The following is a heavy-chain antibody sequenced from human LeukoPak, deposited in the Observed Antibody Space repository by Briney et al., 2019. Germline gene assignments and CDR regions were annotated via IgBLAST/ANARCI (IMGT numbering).Heavy chain of an antibody. Sequence: GESLKISCQGSGYSFTSYWIGWVRQMPGKGLEWMGIIYPGDSDTRYSPSFQGQVTISADKSISTAYLQWSSLKASDTAMYYCARLDSSSWPRLDYYYYGMDVWGQGTTVTVSS. CDR1: GYSFTSYW. CDR3: ARLDSSSWPRLDYYYYGMDV. J-gene: IGHJ6*02. V-gene: IGHV5-51*01. D-gene: IGHD6-13*01. CDR2: IYPGDSDT.